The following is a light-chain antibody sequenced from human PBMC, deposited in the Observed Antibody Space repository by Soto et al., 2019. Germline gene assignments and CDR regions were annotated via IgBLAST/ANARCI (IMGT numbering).Light chain of an antibody. J-gene: IGLJ3*02. CDR2: SDY. V-gene: IGLV1-47*02. CDR1: SSNIGSNF. CDR3: AAWDDSLSGPV. Sequence: QSVLTQPPSASGTPGQRVTISCSGGSSNIGSNFVYWYQQFPGTAPKPLIYSDYQRPSGVPDRFSASKSGTSASLAISGLRSEDEADYYCAAWDDSLSGPVFGGGTQLTV.